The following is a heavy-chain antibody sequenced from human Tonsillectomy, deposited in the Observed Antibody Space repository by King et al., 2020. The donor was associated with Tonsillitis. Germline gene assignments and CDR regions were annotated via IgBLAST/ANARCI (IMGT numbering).Heavy chain of an antibody. D-gene: IGHD6-13*01. CDR2: IRYVGSNK. CDR3: AKEDYSSSWYVDY. Sequence: VQLVESGGGVVQPGGSLRLSCAASGFTFSNYGMHWVRQAPGKGLEWVAFIRYVGSNKFYADSVKGRFTISRDNSKNTLYLQMNSLRVEDTAVYYCAKEDYSSSWYVDYWGQGTLVTVSS. V-gene: IGHV3-30*02. J-gene: IGHJ4*02. CDR1: GFTFSNYG.